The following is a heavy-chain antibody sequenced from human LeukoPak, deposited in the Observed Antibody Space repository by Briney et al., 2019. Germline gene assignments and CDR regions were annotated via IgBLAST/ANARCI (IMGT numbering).Heavy chain of an antibody. Sequence: GGSLRLSCTASGFTFGDYAMSWARQAPGKGLEWVANIKQDGREKYYVDSVRGRFTISRDNAKNSLYLQMNSLRAEDTAVYYCARDYSGWSLDPWGQGTLVTVSP. J-gene: IGHJ5*02. CDR1: GFTFGDYA. CDR2: IKQDGREK. CDR3: ARDYSGWSLDP. V-gene: IGHV3-7*01. D-gene: IGHD5-12*01.